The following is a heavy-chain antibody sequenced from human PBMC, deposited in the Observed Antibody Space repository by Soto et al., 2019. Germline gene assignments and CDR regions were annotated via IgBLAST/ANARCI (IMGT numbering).Heavy chain of an antibody. Sequence: GGSLRLSCAASGFTFSSYSMNWVRQAPGKGLEWVSYISSSSSTIYYADSVKGRFTISRDNAKNSLYLQMNSLRDEDTAVYYCARDTDLPTTVVTPRVAFDIWGQGTMVTVS. D-gene: IGHD4-17*01. J-gene: IGHJ3*02. V-gene: IGHV3-48*02. CDR1: GFTFSSYS. CDR3: ARDTDLPTTVVTPRVAFDI. CDR2: ISSSSSTI.